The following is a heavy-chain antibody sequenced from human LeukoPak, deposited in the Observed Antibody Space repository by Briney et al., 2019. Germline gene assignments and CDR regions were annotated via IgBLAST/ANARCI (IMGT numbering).Heavy chain of an antibody. Sequence: SETLSLTCTVSGDSISNGGSISNGGHYWSWIRQFPGKGLEWIGYIYHSGNTYYNPSLESRVTMSIDTSNNRFSLKLNSVTAADTAVYYCARDTRIEWLRFLDYWGXXXLVTVSS. V-gene: IGHV4-31*03. J-gene: IGHJ4*01. CDR1: GDSISNGGSISNGGHY. CDR3: ARDTRIEWLRFLDY. CDR2: IYHSGNT. D-gene: IGHD5-12*01.